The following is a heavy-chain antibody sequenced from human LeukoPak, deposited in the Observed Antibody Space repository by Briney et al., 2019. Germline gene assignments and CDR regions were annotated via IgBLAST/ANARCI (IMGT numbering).Heavy chain of an antibody. Sequence: GGSLRLSCAASGFTFSSYEMNWVRQAPGKGLEWVSYISSSGSTIYYADSVKGRFTISRDNAKNSLYLQMNSLRAEDTAVYYCAKSMDILTGYLWSIDYWGQGTLVTVSS. CDR3: AKSMDILTGYLWSIDY. V-gene: IGHV3-48*03. CDR1: GFTFSSYE. J-gene: IGHJ4*02. D-gene: IGHD3-9*01. CDR2: ISSSGSTI.